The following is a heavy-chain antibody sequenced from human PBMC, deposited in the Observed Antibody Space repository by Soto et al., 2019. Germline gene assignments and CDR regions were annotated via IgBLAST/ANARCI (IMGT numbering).Heavy chain of an antibody. V-gene: IGHV1-2*02. Sequence: ASVKVSCKPSGYTFTGYYIHWVRQAPGQGLEWMGWINPNSGATNYAQKFQGRVTMTSDTSMSTAYVELARLRSDDTAVYYRVRDLVTTIGDFDYWGQGTLVTVSS. CDR1: GYTFTGYY. CDR3: VRDLVTTIGDFDY. CDR2: INPNSGAT. J-gene: IGHJ4*02. D-gene: IGHD5-12*01.